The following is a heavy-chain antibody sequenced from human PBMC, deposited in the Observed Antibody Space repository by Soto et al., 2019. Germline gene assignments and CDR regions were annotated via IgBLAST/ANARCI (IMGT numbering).Heavy chain of an antibody. J-gene: IGHJ4*02. CDR1: GFMFSNYA. CDR2: MSGDRSKE. CDR3: ARKRREGNKNYFGH. D-gene: IGHD4-4*01. V-gene: IGHV3-30*03. Sequence: QVQLVESVGGVVQPGRSLRLSCAASGFMFSNYAMYWVRQAPGKGLELMAIMSGDRSKEYSADSVKGRFTISRDNSENTLYLQMNLLRPEDTSVYNCARKRREGNKNYFGHWGQGALVTVSS.